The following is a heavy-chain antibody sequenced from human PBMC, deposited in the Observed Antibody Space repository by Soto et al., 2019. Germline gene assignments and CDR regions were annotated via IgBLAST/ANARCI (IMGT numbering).Heavy chain of an antibody. CDR3: ARGGPHTMPDYYYYGMDV. CDR1: GYTFTGYY. CDR2: INPNSGGT. J-gene: IGHJ6*01. Sequence: QVQLVQSGAEVKKPGASVKVSCKASGYTFTGYYMHWVRQAPGQGLEWMGWINPNSGGTNYAQKFQGWVTMTRDTSISTAYMELSRLRSDDTAVYYCARGGPHTMPDYYYYGMDVWGQGTTVTVSS. V-gene: IGHV1-2*04. D-gene: IGHD2-2*01.